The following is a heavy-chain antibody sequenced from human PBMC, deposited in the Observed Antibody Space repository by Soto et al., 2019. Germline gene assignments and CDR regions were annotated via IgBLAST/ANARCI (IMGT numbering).Heavy chain of an antibody. CDR1: GFNFRSFW. V-gene: IGHV3-7*01. D-gene: IGHD3-3*01. CDR2: IKQDGSET. J-gene: IGHJ4*02. Sequence: GALRLSCAAYGFNFRSFWMSWVRQAPGKGLEWVANIKQDGSETSYVDSVKGRFTISRDNAKNSLFLQMNSLRDEDTAVYYCARKGVAFDYWGQGSLVTVSS. CDR3: ARKGVAFDY.